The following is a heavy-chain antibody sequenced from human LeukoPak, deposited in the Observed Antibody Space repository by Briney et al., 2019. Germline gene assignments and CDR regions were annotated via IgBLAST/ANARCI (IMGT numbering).Heavy chain of an antibody. Sequence: GASVKVSCKASGYTFTGYYIHWVRQAPGQGLEWMGWMNPNSGNTGYAQKFQGRVTMTRNTSISTAYMELSSLRSEDTAVYYCARGGYSSSWYPNDYYYYYYMDVWGKGTTVTVSS. CDR2: MNPNSGNT. CDR3: ARGGYSSSWYPNDYYYYYYMDV. V-gene: IGHV1-8*02. D-gene: IGHD6-13*01. J-gene: IGHJ6*03. CDR1: GYTFTGYY.